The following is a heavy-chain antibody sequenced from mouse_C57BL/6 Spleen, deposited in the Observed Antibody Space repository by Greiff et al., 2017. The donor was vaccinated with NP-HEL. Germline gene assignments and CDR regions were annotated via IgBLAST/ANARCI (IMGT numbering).Heavy chain of an antibody. CDR2: INPNNGGT. CDR1: GYTFTDYN. J-gene: IGHJ3*01. D-gene: IGHD2-4*01. CDR3: ARGGYDYDGGAWFAY. V-gene: IGHV1-22*01. Sequence: VQLQQSGPELVKPGASVKMSCKASGYTFTDYNMHWVKQSHGKSLEWIGYINPNNGGTSYNQKFKGKATLTVNKSSSTAYMEHRSLTSEDSAVYYCARGGYDYDGGAWFAYWGQGTLVTVSA.